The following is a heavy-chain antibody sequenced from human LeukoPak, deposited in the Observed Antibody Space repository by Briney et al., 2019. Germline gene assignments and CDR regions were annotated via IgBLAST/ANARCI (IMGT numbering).Heavy chain of an antibody. D-gene: IGHD3-10*01. V-gene: IGHV3-23*01. CDR3: AKDVSAGSGSYSPFDY. CDR1: GFTFSSYA. Sequence: GGSLRLSCAASGFTFSSYAMSWVRQAPGKGLEWVSAISGTAGSTYYADSVKGRFTISRDNSKNTLYLQMNSLRAEDTAVYYCAKDVSAGSGSYSPFDYWGQGTLVTVSS. J-gene: IGHJ4*02. CDR2: ISGTAGST.